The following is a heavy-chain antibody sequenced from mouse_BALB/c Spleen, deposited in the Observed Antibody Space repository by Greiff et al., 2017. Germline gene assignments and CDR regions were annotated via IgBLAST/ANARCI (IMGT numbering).Heavy chain of an antibody. Sequence: VKLVESGPGLVAPSQSLSITCTVSGFSLTSYDISWIRQPPGKGLEWLGVIWTGGGTNYNSAFMSRLSISKDNSKSQVFLKMNSLQTDDTAIYYCVRTGRLRAMDYWGQGTSVTVSS. CDR1: GFSLTSYD. CDR2: IWTGGGT. J-gene: IGHJ4*01. CDR3: VRTGRLRAMDY. V-gene: IGHV2-9-2*01. D-gene: IGHD1-2*01.